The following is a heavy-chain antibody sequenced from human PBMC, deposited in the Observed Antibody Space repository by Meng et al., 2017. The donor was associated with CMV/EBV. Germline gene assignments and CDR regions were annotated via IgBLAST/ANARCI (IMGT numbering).Heavy chain of an antibody. CDR3: AREDACY. J-gene: IGHJ4*02. Sequence: QVKLLVAGGGVVQPGRSLRLSCAASGFTFSSYAMHWVRQAPGKGLEWVAVISYDGSNKYYADSVKGRFTISRDNSKNTLYLQMNSLRAEDTAVYYCAREDACYWGQGTLVTVSS. CDR2: ISYDGSNK. V-gene: IGHV3-30-3*01. CDR1: GFTFSSYA.